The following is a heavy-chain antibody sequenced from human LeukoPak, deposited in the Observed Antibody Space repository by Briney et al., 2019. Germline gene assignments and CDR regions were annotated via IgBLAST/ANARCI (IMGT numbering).Heavy chain of an antibody. J-gene: IGHJ4*02. V-gene: IGHV4-59*01. CDR3: ARGPYGSSSKAFDY. Sequence: SETLSLTCTVSGGSISSYYWSWIRQPPGKGLEWIGYIYYSGSTNYNPSLKSRVTISVDTSKNQFSLKLRSVTAADTAVYYCARGPYGSSSKAFDYWGQGTLVTVSS. CDR2: IYYSGST. D-gene: IGHD6-6*01. CDR1: GGSISSYY.